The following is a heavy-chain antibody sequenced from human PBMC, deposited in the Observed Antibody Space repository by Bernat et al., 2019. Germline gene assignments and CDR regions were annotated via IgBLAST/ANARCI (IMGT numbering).Heavy chain of an antibody. J-gene: IGHJ4*02. V-gene: IGHV3-30*01. D-gene: IGHD6-19*01. CDR3: ARDHDSSGLIDY. Sequence: VQLLESGGGLVQPGGSLRLSCAASGFTFSSYAMHWVRQAPGKGLEWVAVISYDGSNKYYADSVKGRFTISRDNSKNTLYLQMNSLRAEDTAVYYCARDHDSSGLIDYWGQGTLVTVSS. CDR1: GFTFSSYA. CDR2: ISYDGSNK.